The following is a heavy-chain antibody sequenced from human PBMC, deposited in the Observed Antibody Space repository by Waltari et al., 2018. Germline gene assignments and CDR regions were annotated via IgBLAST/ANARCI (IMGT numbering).Heavy chain of an antibody. Sequence: QVQLQQSGPGLVKPSQTLSLTCAISGDSVSSNSAAWNWIRQSPSRGLEWLGRTNYRSKWYNDYAVSVKSRITINPDTSKNQFSLQLNSVTPEDTAVYYCARREYYYDSSGYYENWFDPWGQGTLVTVSS. V-gene: IGHV6-1*01. D-gene: IGHD3-22*01. J-gene: IGHJ5*02. CDR3: ARREYYYDSSGYYENWFDP. CDR2: TNYRSKWYN. CDR1: GDSVSSNSAA.